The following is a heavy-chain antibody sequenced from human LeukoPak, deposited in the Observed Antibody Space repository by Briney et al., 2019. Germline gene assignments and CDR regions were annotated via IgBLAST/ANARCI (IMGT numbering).Heavy chain of an antibody. V-gene: IGHV1-18*01. Sequence: GASVKVSCKASGYTFNTYGISWVRQAPGQGLEWMGWISPYNGNRNFAQIFQDRVTMTTDTPTSTAYMELRSLRSDDTAMYYCARGGKSALLYNGVDVWGQGTTVIVSS. CDR2: ISPYNGNR. J-gene: IGHJ6*02. CDR1: GYTFNTYG. D-gene: IGHD3-10*01. CDR3: ARGGKSALLYNGVDV.